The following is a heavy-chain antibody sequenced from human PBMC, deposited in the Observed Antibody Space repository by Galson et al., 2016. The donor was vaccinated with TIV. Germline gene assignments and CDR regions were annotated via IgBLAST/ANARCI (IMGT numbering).Heavy chain of an antibody. J-gene: IGHJ6*01. Sequence: ETLSLTCAVSGYSISSGYCWGWVRQAPGKGLEWIGSVDHFGDTYYYSPSLKSRVTIRRDVSKNYISLQMTAVTAADSAIYYCAKDYTVIVPGEGWYNHYGMDVWGQGTTVTVAS. D-gene: IGHD2/OR15-2a*01. CDR1: GYSISSGYC. CDR3: AKDYTVIVPGEGWYNHYGMDV. CDR2: VDHFGDT. V-gene: IGHV4-38-2*02.